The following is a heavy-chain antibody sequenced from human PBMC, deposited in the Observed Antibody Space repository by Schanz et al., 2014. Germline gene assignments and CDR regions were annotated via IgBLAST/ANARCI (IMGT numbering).Heavy chain of an antibody. D-gene: IGHD2-2*01. V-gene: IGHV1-18*01. Sequence: QVQLVQSGAEVRKPGASVKVSCKASGYTFISYGINWVRQAPGQGLEWMGWISAYNGHTDYAQKVQGRVTMTTDTSTGTAYMELRSLRSDDTAVYYCARDRRRYCSTASCLHDNWFDPWGQGTLVIVSS. CDR3: ARDRRRYCSTASCLHDNWFDP. J-gene: IGHJ5*02. CDR1: GYTFISYG. CDR2: ISAYNGHT.